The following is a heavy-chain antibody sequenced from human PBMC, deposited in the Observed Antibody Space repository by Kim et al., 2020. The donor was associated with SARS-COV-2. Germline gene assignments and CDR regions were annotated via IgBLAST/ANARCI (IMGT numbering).Heavy chain of an antibody. CDR1: GFTFNDYY. CDR2: SRNQARSYTT. D-gene: IGHD3-3*01. J-gene: IGHJ4*02. Sequence: GGSLRLSCAASGFTFNDYYMDWVRQAPGKGLEWVARSRNQARSYTTEYAVSVKGRFTVSRHDSENSLYLYMNSLKTEDAAVYYCTSTSYGANYFTYYWGQDTLVTVPS. CDR3: TSTSYGANYFTYY. V-gene: IGHV3-72*01.